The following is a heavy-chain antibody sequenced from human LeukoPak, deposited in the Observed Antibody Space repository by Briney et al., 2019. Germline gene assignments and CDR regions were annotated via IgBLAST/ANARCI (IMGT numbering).Heavy chain of an antibody. CDR2: IYYSGST. D-gene: IGHD3-16*02. J-gene: IGHJ4*02. V-gene: IGHV4-59*01. CDR3: ARGPNMITFGGVIVIPFDY. CDR1: GGSISSYY. Sequence: SETLSLTCTVSGGSISSYYWSWIRQPPGKGLEWIGYIYYSGSTNYNPSLKSRVTISVDTSKNQFSLKLSSLTAADTAVYYCARGPNMITFGGVIVIPFDYWGQGTLVTVSS.